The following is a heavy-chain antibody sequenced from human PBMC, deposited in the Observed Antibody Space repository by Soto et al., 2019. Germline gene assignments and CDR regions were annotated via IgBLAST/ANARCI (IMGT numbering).Heavy chain of an antibody. D-gene: IGHD3-22*01. CDR3: ARDLNYYDSSGYPLGNWFDP. Sequence: PGGSLRLSCAASGFTFSSYGMHWVRQAPGKGLEWVAIIWYDGSNKYYADSVKGRFTISRDNSKNTLYLQMNSLRAEDTAVYYCARDLNYYDSSGYPLGNWFDPWGQGTLVTVSS. V-gene: IGHV3-33*08. CDR1: GFTFSSYG. J-gene: IGHJ5*02. CDR2: IWYDGSNK.